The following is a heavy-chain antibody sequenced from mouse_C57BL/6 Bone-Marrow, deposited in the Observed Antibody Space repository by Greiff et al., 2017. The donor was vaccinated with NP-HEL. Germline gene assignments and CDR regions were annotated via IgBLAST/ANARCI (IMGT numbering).Heavy chain of an antibody. V-gene: IGHV1-80*01. CDR1: GYAFSSYW. CDR2: IYPGDGDT. J-gene: IGHJ2*01. CDR3: ARYYGSSYYFDY. Sequence: VKLMESGAELVKPGASVKISCKASGYAFSSYWMNWVKQRPGKGLEWIGQIYPGDGDTNYNGKFKGKATLTADQSSSTAYMQLSSLTSEDSAVYFCARYYGSSYYFDYWGQGTTLTVSS. D-gene: IGHD1-1*01.